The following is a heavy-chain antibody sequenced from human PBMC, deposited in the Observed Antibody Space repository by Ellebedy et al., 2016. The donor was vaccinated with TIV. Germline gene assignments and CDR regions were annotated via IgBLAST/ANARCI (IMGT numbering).Heavy chain of an antibody. V-gene: IGHV3-23*01. D-gene: IGHD4-11*01. CDR3: AHIEGDYSNFC. J-gene: IGHJ4*02. CDR2: ITGSGAHT. Sequence: PGGSLRLSCVASEFTFSTYAMSWVRQAQGKGLEWVSVITGSGAHTYYADSVKGRFTISRDNSKNTLYLQMNSLRADDTAVYYCAHIEGDYSNFCWGQGTLVTVSS. CDR1: EFTFSTYA.